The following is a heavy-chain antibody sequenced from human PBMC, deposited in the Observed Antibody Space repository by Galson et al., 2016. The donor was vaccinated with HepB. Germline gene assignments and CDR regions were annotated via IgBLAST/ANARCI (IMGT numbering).Heavy chain of an antibody. CDR1: RYSFSSFW. CDR3: TRAGWEVKSYFDY. CDR2: IYPGNSDT. J-gene: IGHJ4*02. D-gene: IGHD1-26*01. Sequence: QSGAEVTRPGESLRVSCKASRYSFSSFWIAWVRQLPGKSLEWMGIIYPGNSDTRYSPSFEGQVIISADRSTTTAYLQWNSLKASDTAIYYCTRAGWEVKSYFDYWGQGTQVTVSS. V-gene: IGHV5-51*01.